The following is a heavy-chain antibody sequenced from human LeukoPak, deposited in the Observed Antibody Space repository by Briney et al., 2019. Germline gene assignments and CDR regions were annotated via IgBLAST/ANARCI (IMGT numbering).Heavy chain of an antibody. CDR3: AKDLVSSGIYYFDY. V-gene: IGHV3-23*01. Sequence: GGSLRLSCEASGFTVSSNYMSWVRQAPGKGLEWVSAISGSGGSTYYADSVKGRFTISRDNSKNTLYLQMNSLRAEDTAVYYCAKDLVSSGIYYFDYWGQGTLVTVSS. CDR1: GFTVSSNY. J-gene: IGHJ4*02. CDR2: ISGSGGST. D-gene: IGHD3-22*01.